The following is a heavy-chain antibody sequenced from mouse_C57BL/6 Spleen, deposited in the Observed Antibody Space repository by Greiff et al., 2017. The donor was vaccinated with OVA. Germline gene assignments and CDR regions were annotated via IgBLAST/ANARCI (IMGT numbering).Heavy chain of an antibody. D-gene: IGHD2-4*01. J-gene: IGHJ2*01. CDR1: GFTFSSYA. Sequence: EVMLVESGGGLVKPGGSLKLSCAASGFTFSSYAMSWVRQTPEKRLEWVATISDGGSYTYYPDNVKGRITISRDNAKNKLYLRIGHLTSEDKAVYNCARYDYDDGFDYWGQGTTLTVSS. V-gene: IGHV5-4*03. CDR3: ARYDYDDGFDY. CDR2: ISDGGSYT.